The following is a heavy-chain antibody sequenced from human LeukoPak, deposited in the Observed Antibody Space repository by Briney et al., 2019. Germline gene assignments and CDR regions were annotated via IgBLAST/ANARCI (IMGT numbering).Heavy chain of an antibody. J-gene: IGHJ4*02. CDR2: IKQDGSEK. D-gene: IGHD3-10*01. CDR1: GFTFSSYW. Sequence: PGGSLRLSCAASGFTFSSYWMSWVRQAPGKGLEWVANIKQDGSEKYYVDSVKGRFTISRDNAKNSLYLQMNSLRAEDTAVYYCARVPTLYFWFGDYWGQGTLVTVSS. V-gene: IGHV3-7*04. CDR3: ARVPTLYFWFGDY.